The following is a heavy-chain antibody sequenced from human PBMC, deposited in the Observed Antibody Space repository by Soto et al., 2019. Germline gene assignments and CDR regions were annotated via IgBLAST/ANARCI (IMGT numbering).Heavy chain of an antibody. V-gene: IGHV3-74*01. CDR2: INSDGSGT. Sequence: EVQLVESGGNLVQPGGSLRLSCVASGFTFSNYWMHWVRQAPGKGLVWVSRINSDGSGTTYADSVKGRFTISKDNAKNTLYLQMNSLRAEDSAVYYCARDQDGPGPTDDFWGQGTLVTVSS. J-gene: IGHJ4*02. D-gene: IGHD2-15*01. CDR3: ARDQDGPGPTDDF. CDR1: GFTFSNYW.